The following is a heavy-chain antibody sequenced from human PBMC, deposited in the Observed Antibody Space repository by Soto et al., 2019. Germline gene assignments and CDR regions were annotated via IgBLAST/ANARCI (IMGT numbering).Heavy chain of an antibody. CDR2: MTPDSGAT. CDR3: ARDPFCGGCDS. V-gene: IGHV1-8*01. J-gene: IGHJ5*01. Sequence: QVQLVQSGAEVRKPGASVKVSCKASGHTLASYDINWVRQATGQGLEWMGWMTPDSGATGYAQKFQGRVTMTWDTSITTAYMELSSLRSDDTAVYYCARDPFCGGCDSWGQGTVVTVSS. D-gene: IGHD3-16*01. CDR1: GHTLASYD.